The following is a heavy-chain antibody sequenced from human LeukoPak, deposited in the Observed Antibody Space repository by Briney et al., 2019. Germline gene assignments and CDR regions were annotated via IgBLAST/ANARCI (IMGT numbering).Heavy chain of an antibody. CDR2: IPNDGSKT. V-gene: IGHV3-30-3*02. J-gene: IGHJ4*02. CDR3: ANERGYNYGYSYDY. Sequence: GGSLRLSCAASGFSFSSYAMHWVRQAPGKGLEWVAAIPNDGSKTYYADSVKGRFTISRDNSKNTLYLQMNSLRAEDTAVYYCANERGYNYGYSYDYWGQGTLVTVSS. D-gene: IGHD5-18*01. CDR1: GFSFSSYA.